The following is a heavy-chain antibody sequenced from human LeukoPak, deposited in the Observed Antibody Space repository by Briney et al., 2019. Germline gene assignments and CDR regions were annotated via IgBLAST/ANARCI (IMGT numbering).Heavy chain of an antibody. CDR2: IYTSGST. Sequence: SQTLSLTCTVSGGSISSDSYFWNWIQQPAGKGLEWIGRIYTSGSTQYNPSLKSRVTISIDTSNNQFSLRLSSVTAAGTAVYYCARVKSEFDIWGQGTTVTVSS. CDR3: ARVKSEFDI. V-gene: IGHV4-61*02. CDR1: GGSISSDSYF. J-gene: IGHJ3*02.